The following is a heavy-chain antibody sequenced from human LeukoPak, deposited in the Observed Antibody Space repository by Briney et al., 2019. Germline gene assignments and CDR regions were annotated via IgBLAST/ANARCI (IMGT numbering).Heavy chain of an antibody. Sequence: PGGPLRLSCAASGXTFSSYPLNWARKAPGKGLEWVCYISSSATTIYYADSVKGRFTISRDNGKNSLYLQMNSLRAEDTAVYYCARGIPLDCWGQGTLVTVSS. V-gene: IGHV3-48*03. J-gene: IGHJ4*02. CDR3: ARGIPLDC. CDR2: ISSSATTI. CDR1: GXTFSSYP.